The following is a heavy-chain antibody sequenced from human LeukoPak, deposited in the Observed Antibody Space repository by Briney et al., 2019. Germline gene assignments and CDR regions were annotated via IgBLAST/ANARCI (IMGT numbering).Heavy chain of an antibody. CDR2: ISWNSGDK. CDR1: GFSFDDYV. Sequence: GGSLRLSCVASGFSFDDYVMHWVRQAPGKGLEWVSGISWNSGDKGYADSVKGRFTISRDNAKNSLYLQMNSLRAEDTAVYYCAGPYDNDAFDIWGQGTMVTVSS. CDR3: AGPYDNDAFDI. J-gene: IGHJ3*02. V-gene: IGHV3-9*01. D-gene: IGHD3-22*01.